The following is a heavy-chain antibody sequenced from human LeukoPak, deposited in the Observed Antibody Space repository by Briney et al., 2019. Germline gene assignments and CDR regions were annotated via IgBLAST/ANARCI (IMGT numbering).Heavy chain of an antibody. CDR3: ARGAFPVGSTSFDY. D-gene: IGHD6-6*01. CDR1: GFTFSSYA. CDR2: ISYDGSNK. V-gene: IGHV3-30*01. Sequence: GGSLRLSCAASGFTFSSYAMHWVRQAPGKGLEWVAVISYDGSNKYYADSVKGRFTISRDNSKNTLYLQMTSLRAEDAAVYYCARGAFPVGSTSFDYCGQRTLVTVSS. J-gene: IGHJ4*02.